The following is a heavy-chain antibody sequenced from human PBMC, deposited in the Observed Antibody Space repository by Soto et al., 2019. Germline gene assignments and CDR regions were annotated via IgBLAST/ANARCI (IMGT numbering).Heavy chain of an antibody. D-gene: IGHD3-22*01. CDR2: INHSGRV. J-gene: IGHJ5*01. Sequence: LSLTCAVYGGSFSGHSWTWIRQSPGKGLEWIGDINHSGRVNYSPSLKSRVTISLDTSKNQFSLTLSAVTAADTAMYYCSTRAYDTNGYYRFDPWGQGTLVT. CDR1: GGSFSGHS. CDR3: STRAYDTNGYYRFDP. V-gene: IGHV4-34*01.